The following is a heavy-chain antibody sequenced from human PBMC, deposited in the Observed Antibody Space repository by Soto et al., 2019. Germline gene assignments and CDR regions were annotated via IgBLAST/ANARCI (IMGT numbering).Heavy chain of an antibody. CDR1: GFTFSSYG. CDR3: ARDLGHGGRGAFDI. V-gene: IGHV3-30*03. Sequence: QVQLVESGGGVVQPGRSLRLSCAASGFTFSSYGMHWVRQAPGKGLEWEAVISYDGSNKYYADSVKGRFTISRDNSKNTLYLQMNSLRADDTGVYYCARDLGHGGRGAFDIWGQGTMVTVSS. J-gene: IGHJ3*02. CDR2: ISYDGSNK. D-gene: IGHD7-27*01.